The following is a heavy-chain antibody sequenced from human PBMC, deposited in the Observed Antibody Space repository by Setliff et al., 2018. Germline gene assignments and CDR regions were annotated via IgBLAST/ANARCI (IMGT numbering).Heavy chain of an antibody. CDR2: IYYSGST. CDR3: ARGYCSSSGCFFAGWFDP. Sequence: PSETLSLTCRVSAGSISSGNYYWGLIRQPPGKGLEWVATIYYSGSTYSNPSLKSRLIISVDAPDNQFSLKLNSVTAADMAVYYCARGYCSSSGCFFAGWFDPWGQGTLVTVSS. D-gene: IGHD2-2*01. CDR1: AGSISSGNYY. J-gene: IGHJ5*02. V-gene: IGHV4-39*01.